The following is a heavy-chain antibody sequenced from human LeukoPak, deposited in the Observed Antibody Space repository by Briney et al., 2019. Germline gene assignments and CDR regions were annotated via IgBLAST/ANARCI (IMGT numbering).Heavy chain of an antibody. CDR3: ARGPAWYCSSTSCYGPEYFQH. J-gene: IGHJ1*01. D-gene: IGHD2-2*01. CDR1: GYTFTGYY. V-gene: IGHV1-2*02. CDR2: INPNSGGT. Sequence: ASVKVSCKASGYTFTGYYMHWVRQAPGQGLEWMGWINPNSGGTNYAQKFQGRVTMTRDTSISTAYMELSRLRSDDTAVYYCARGPAWYCSSTSCYGPEYFQHWGQGTLVTVSS.